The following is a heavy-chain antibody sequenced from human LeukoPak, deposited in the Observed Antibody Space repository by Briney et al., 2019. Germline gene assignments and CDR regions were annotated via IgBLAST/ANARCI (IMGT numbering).Heavy chain of an antibody. CDR3: ARGKVRGEFDY. D-gene: IGHD3-10*01. CDR1: GGSFSGYY. Sequence: SDTLSLTCAVYGGSFSGYYWTWIRQPPGKGLEWIGEINHSGSTNYNPSLKSRVTISVDTSKNQFSLKLSSVTAADTAVYYCARGKVRGEFDYWGQGTLVTVSS. CDR2: INHSGST. V-gene: IGHV4-34*01. J-gene: IGHJ4*02.